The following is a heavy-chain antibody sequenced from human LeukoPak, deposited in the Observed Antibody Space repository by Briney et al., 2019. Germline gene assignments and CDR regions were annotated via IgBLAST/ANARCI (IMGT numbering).Heavy chain of an antibody. J-gene: IGHJ4*02. Sequence: SETLSLTCTVSGGSISSYYWSWIRQPPGKGLEWIGNIYYSGSTNYNPSLKSRVTISVDTSKNQFSLKLSSVTAADTAVYYCARIFGSGYVFDYWGQGTLVTVSS. D-gene: IGHD5-12*01. CDR1: GGSISSYY. CDR3: ARIFGSGYVFDY. CDR2: IYYSGST. V-gene: IGHV4-59*01.